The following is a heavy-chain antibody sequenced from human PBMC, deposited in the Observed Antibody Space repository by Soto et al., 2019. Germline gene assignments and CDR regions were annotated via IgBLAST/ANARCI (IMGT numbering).Heavy chain of an antibody. J-gene: IGHJ5*02. CDR1: GFTFSDYY. CDR3: ASGYCSSTSCPKGFDP. V-gene: IGHV3-11*01. CDR2: ISSSGSTI. Sequence: GSLRLSCAASGFTFSDYYMSWIRQAPGKGLEWVSYISSSGSTIYYADSVKGRFTISRDNAKNSLYLQMNSLRAEDTAVYYCASGYCSSTSCPKGFDPWGQGTLVTVSS. D-gene: IGHD2-2*03.